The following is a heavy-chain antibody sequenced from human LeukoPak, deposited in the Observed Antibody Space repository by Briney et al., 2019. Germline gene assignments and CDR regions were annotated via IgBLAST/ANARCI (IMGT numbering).Heavy chain of an antibody. CDR2: IYYSGST. V-gene: IGHV4-39*07. D-gene: IGHD5-18*01. CDR1: GGSISTSSYY. CDR3: ARGRYSYGYGAFDI. Sequence: SETLSLTCTVSGGSISTSSYYWGWIRQPPGKGLECIGNIYYSGSTYYNPSLKSRVTISVDTSKNQFSLKLSSVTAADTAVYYCARGRYSYGYGAFDIWGQGTMVTVSS. J-gene: IGHJ3*02.